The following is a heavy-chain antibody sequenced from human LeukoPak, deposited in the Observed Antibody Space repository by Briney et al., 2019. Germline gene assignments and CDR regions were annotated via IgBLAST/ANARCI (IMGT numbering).Heavy chain of an antibody. J-gene: IGHJ4*02. CDR2: ISGSGGST. D-gene: IGHD3-3*01. CDR3: AKANYDFWSGYYLGKISYYFDY. V-gene: IGHV3-23*01. Sequence: GGSLRLFCAASGFTFSSYAMSWVRQAPGKGLEWVSAISGSGGSTYYADSVKGRFTISRDNSKNTLYLQMNSLRAEDTAVYYCAKANYDFWSGYYLGKISYYFDYWGQGTLVTVSS. CDR1: GFTFSSYA.